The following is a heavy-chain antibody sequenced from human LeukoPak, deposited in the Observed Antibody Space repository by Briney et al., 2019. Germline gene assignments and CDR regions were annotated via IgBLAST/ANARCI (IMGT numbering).Heavy chain of an antibody. CDR1: GYSFTSYW. CDR3: ASGIVVVPAAGAFDI. D-gene: IGHD2-2*01. CDR2: IYPGDSDT. V-gene: IGHV5-51*01. J-gene: IGHJ3*02. Sequence: PGESLKISCKGSGYSFTSYWIGWVRQMPGKGLEWMGIIYPGDSDTRYSPSFQGQVTISADKSISHAYLQWSSLKASDTAMYYCASGIVVVPAAGAFDIWGQGTMVTVSS.